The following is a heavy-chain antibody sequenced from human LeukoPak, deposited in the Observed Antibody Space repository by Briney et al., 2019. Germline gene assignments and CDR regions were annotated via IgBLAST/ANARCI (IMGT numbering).Heavy chain of an antibody. D-gene: IGHD3-10*01. CDR1: GGSISSSSTYY. CDR2: INHSGST. Sequence: PSETLSLTCTVSGGSISSSSTYYWAWIRQPPGKGLEWIGEINHSGSTNYNPSLKSRVTISVDTSKNQFSLKLSSVTAADTAVYYCVRHKPRYYYGSGSYDYWGQGTLVTVSS. CDR3: VRHKPRYYYGSGSYDY. J-gene: IGHJ4*02. V-gene: IGHV4-39*01.